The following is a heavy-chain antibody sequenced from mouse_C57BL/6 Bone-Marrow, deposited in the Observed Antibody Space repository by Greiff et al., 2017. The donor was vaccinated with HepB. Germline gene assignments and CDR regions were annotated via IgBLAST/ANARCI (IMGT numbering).Heavy chain of an antibody. CDR1: GYAFSSYW. Sequence: VKLQESGAELVKPGASVKISCKASGYAFSSYWMNWVKQRPGKGLEWIGQIYPGDGDTNYNGKFKGKATLTADKASSTAYMQLSSLTSEDSAVYFCARGGYYGSPDYWGQGTTLTVSS. D-gene: IGHD1-1*01. V-gene: IGHV1-80*01. CDR3: ARGGYYGSPDY. CDR2: IYPGDGDT. J-gene: IGHJ2*01.